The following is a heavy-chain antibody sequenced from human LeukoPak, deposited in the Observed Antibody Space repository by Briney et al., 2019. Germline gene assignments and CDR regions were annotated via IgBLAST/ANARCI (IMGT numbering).Heavy chain of an antibody. CDR1: GGSISSGDYY. Sequence: SETLSLTCTVSGGSISSGDYYWSWIRQPPGKGLEWIGYIYYSGSTYYNPSLKSRVTISVDTSKNQFSLKLSSVTAADTAVYYCARVTGGSGSYYSPLHYYFDYWGQGTLVTVSS. D-gene: IGHD3-10*01. V-gene: IGHV4-30-4*01. CDR2: IYYSGST. CDR3: ARVTGGSGSYYSPLHYYFDY. J-gene: IGHJ4*02.